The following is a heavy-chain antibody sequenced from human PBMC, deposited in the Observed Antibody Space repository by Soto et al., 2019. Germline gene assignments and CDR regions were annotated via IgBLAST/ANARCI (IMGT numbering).Heavy chain of an antibody. Sequence: QVQLVQSGAEVKKPGASVKVSCKASGYTFTSYGISWVRQAPGQGLEWRGWISAYNGNTNYAQKLQGRVTMTTDTSTSTAYMELRSLRSDDTAVYYCAGGYYYGSGSCPQAPFDYWGQGTLVTVSS. CDR2: ISAYNGNT. CDR3: AGGYYYGSGSCPQAPFDY. J-gene: IGHJ4*02. CDR1: GYTFTSYG. D-gene: IGHD3-10*01. V-gene: IGHV1-18*01.